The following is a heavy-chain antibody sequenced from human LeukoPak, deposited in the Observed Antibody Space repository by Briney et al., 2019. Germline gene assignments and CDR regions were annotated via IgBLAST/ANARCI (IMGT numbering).Heavy chain of an antibody. Sequence: ASVKVSCKASGYTFTSSDINWVRQATGQGLEWMGWMNPNSGNTNYAQKLQGRVTMTTDTSTSTAYMELRSLRSDDTALYYCARFGLGKHIEVAGIPFDIWGQGTMVTVSS. CDR1: GYTFTSSD. V-gene: IGHV1-18*01. J-gene: IGHJ3*02. D-gene: IGHD6-19*01. CDR2: MNPNSGNT. CDR3: ARFGLGKHIEVAGIPFDI.